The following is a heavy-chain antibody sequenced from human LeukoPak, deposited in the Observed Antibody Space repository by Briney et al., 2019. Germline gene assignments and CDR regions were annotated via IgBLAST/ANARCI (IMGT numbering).Heavy chain of an antibody. CDR3: ARSLKLGSYYYYYYMDV. J-gene: IGHJ6*03. D-gene: IGHD7-27*01. CDR2: IIPIFGTA. V-gene: IGHV1-69*05. Sequence: SVKVSCKASGGTFSSYAISWVRQAPGQGLEWMGGIIPIFGTANYAQKLQGRVTMTTDTSTSTAYMELRSLRSDDTAVYYCARSLKLGSYYYYYYMDVWGKGTTVTVSS. CDR1: GGTFSSYA.